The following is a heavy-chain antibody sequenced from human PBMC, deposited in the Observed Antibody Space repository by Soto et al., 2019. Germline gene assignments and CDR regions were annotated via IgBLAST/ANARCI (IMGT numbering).Heavy chain of an antibody. J-gene: IGHJ4*02. V-gene: IGHV3-66*01. CDR3: ARSWAVAGSYDY. D-gene: IGHD6-19*01. Sequence: EVQLVESGGGLVQPGGSLRLSCAASGFTVSSNYMNWVRQAPGKGLEWVSIIYSGDSTYYADSVKGRFTISRDNSKTTLYVQRNSLRAEDMAVYYCARSWAVAGSYDYWGQGTLVTVSS. CDR1: GFTVSSNY. CDR2: IYSGDST.